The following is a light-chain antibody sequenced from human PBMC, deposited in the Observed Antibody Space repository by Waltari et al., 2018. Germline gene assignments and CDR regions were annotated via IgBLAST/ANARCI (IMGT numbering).Light chain of an antibody. CDR1: SSDVGSYNL. V-gene: IGLV2-23*01. CDR2: EGS. Sequence: QSALTQPASVSGSPGQSITISCTGTSSDVGSYNLVSWYQQHPGKAPKLMIYEGSKRPSGVSNRFSGAKSGNTASRTISGLQAEDEADYDCCSYAGSSSVVFGGGTKLTVL. CDR3: CSYAGSSSVV. J-gene: IGLJ2*01.